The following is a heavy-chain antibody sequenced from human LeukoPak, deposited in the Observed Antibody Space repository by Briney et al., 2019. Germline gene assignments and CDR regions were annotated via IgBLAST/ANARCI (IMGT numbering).Heavy chain of an antibody. D-gene: IGHD6-13*01. CDR1: GFTFSTYW. CDR3: ARDQGIAAAASYFYGMDV. J-gene: IGHJ6*02. V-gene: IGHV3-7*05. Sequence: GGSLRLPCAASGFTFSTYWMSWVRQAPGKGLEWAANMYLDGTEKNYVDSVKGRFTISRDNAKNSLFLQMNSLRAEDTAVYYCARDQGIAAAASYFYGMDVWGQGTTVTVSS. CDR2: MYLDGTEK.